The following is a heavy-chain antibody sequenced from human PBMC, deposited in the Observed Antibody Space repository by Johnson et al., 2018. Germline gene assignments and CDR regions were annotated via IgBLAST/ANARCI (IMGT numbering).Heavy chain of an antibody. CDR2: IKQDGSNK. J-gene: IGHJ6*02. D-gene: IGHD2-2*01. CDR3: AKDLRYCSSTSCSYYYYGMDV. CDR1: GFTFSSYW. Sequence: EVQLLESGGGLVQPGGSLRLSCAASGFTFSSYWMSWVRPAPGKGLEWVANIKQDGSNKYYADSVMGRFTISRDNSKNTLYLQMNSLRAEDTTVYYCAKDLRYCSSTSCSYYYYGMDVWGQGTTVTVSS. V-gene: IGHV3-7*01.